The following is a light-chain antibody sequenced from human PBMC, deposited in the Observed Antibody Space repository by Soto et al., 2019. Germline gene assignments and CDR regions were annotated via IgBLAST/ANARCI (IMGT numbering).Light chain of an antibody. CDR2: GAS. CDR3: QRYNNWPIT. CDR1: QSVSSSY. Sequence: EIVLTQSPGTLSLSPGERATLSCRASQSVSSSYLAWYQQKPGQAPRLLIYGASTRAAGVPARFSGSGSGTEFTLTISSLQSEDFEVYYCQRYNNWPITFGQGTRLEI. V-gene: IGKV3-15*01. J-gene: IGKJ5*01.